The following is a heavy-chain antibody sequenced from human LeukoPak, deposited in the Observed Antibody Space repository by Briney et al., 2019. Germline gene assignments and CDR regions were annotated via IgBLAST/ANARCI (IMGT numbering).Heavy chain of an antibody. V-gene: IGHV4-39*01. Sequence: SETLSLTCTVSGGSISPSGYYWGWIRQPPGKGLEWIGSFYYSGSTYYNPSLKSRVTISVDTSKNQVSLNLSSVTAADTAVYYCARLLWFGESYFDYWGQGTLVTVSS. J-gene: IGHJ4*02. CDR2: FYYSGST. D-gene: IGHD3-10*01. CDR1: GGSISPSGYY. CDR3: ARLLWFGESYFDY.